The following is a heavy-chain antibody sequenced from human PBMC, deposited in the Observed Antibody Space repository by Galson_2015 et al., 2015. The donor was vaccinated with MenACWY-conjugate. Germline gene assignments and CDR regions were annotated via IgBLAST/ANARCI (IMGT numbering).Heavy chain of an antibody. CDR1: GSPFRSYA. V-gene: IGHV3-23*01. Sequence: LTLSCAAAGSPFRSYAGSWVRRAPWWRLESGASMRTTGGTTYYADPVKGRFTISRDNSKNTLYLQMNSLRAGDASVYYCAHRAGSRWFDPWGQGTLVIVSS. CDR3: AHRAGSRWFDP. J-gene: IGHJ5*02. D-gene: IGHD3-10*01. CDR2: MRTTGGTT.